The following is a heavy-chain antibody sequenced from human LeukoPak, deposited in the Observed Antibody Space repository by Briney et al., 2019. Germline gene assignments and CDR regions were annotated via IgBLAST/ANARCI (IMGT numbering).Heavy chain of an antibody. CDR1: GDPFSGYY. CDR2: INHSGST. CDR3: ARTYYYDSSGYLGDRPYDYYYMDV. V-gene: IGHV4-34*01. D-gene: IGHD3-22*01. Sequence: SETLSLTCAVYGDPFSGYYGTWIRQPPGRGLEWIGEINHSGSTNDNPSLKSRVTISVETSKNQFTLKLSSVTAADTAVYYCARTYYYDSSGYLGDRPYDYYYMDVWGKGTTVTVSS. J-gene: IGHJ6*03.